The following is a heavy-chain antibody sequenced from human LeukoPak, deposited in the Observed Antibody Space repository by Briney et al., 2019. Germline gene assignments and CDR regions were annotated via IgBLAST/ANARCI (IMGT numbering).Heavy chain of an antibody. Sequence: SVKVSCKASGGTFSSYAISWVRQAPGQGLEWMGRIIPILGIANYAQKFQGRVTITADKFTSTAYMELSSLRSEDTAVYYCARARQSYYDSSGYATSYYYYYYGMDVWGQGTTVTVSS. D-gene: IGHD3-22*01. CDR1: GGTFSSYA. CDR3: ARARQSYYDSSGYATSYYYYYYGMDV. CDR2: IIPILGIA. J-gene: IGHJ6*02. V-gene: IGHV1-69*04.